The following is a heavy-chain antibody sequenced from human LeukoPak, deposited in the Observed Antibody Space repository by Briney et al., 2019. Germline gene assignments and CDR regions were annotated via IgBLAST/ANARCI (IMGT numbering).Heavy chain of an antibody. CDR1: GFTFSSYA. CDR3: AKTYGSGSRSAYYYYGMGV. J-gene: IGHJ6*02. V-gene: IGHV3-23*01. Sequence: GGSLRLSCAASGFTFSSYAMSWVRQAPGKGLEWVSATSGSGDSTYYADSVKGRFTISRDNSKNTLYLQMNSLRAEDTAVYYCAKTYGSGSRSAYYYYGMGVWGQGTTVTVSS. CDR2: TSGSGDST. D-gene: IGHD3-10*01.